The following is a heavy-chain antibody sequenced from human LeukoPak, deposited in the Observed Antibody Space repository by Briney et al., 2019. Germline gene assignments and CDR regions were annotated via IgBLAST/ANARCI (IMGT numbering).Heavy chain of an antibody. CDR3: ARGRPGYYYDSSGYYYGFNWFDP. Sequence: SETLSLTCAVYGGSSSGYYWSWIRQPPGKGLEWIREINHSGSTNYNPSLKSRVTISVDTSKNQFSLKLSSVTAADTAVYYCARGRPGYYYDSSGYYYGFNWFDPWGQGTLVTVSS. V-gene: IGHV4-34*01. CDR2: INHSGST. D-gene: IGHD3-22*01. J-gene: IGHJ5*02. CDR1: GGSSSGYY.